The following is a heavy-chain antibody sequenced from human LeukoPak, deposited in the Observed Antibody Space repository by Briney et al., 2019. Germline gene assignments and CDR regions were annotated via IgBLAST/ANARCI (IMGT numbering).Heavy chain of an antibody. D-gene: IGHD3-3*01. J-gene: IGHJ3*02. CDR2: INPNSGGT. V-gene: IGHV1-2*02. Sequence: VASVKVFCKASGYTFTGYYMHWVRQAPGQGLEWMGWINPNSGGTNYAQKFQGRVTMTRDTSISTAYMELSRLRSDDTAVYYCATTSRGVLRFLEWSDSSGGNDAFDIWGQGTMVTVSS. CDR3: ATTSRGVLRFLEWSDSSGGNDAFDI. CDR1: GYTFTGYY.